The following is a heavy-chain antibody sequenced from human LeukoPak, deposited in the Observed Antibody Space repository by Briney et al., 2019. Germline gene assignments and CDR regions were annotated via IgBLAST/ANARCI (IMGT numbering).Heavy chain of an antibody. CDR3: ARDRLQLQS. V-gene: IGHV4-59*01. CDR2: IYYSGST. D-gene: IGHD1-1*01. J-gene: IGHJ5*02. CDR1: GGSISSYY. Sequence: PSETLSLTCTVSGGSISSYYWSWIRQPPGKGLEWIGYIYYSGSTNYNPSLKSRVAISVDTSKNQFSLKLSSVTAADTAVYYCARDRLQLQSWGQGTLVTVSS.